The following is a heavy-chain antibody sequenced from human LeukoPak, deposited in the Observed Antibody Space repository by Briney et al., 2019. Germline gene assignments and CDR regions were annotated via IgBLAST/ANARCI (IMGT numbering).Heavy chain of an antibody. CDR2: INHSGST. J-gene: IGHJ4*02. D-gene: IGHD3-9*01. CDR3: ARPHSTFFDEDAAYYFDY. CDR1: GGPFSGYY. V-gene: IGHV4-34*01. Sequence: SETLSLTCAVYGGPFSGYYWSWIRQPPGKGLEWIGEINHSGSTNYNPSLKSRVTMSVDTSKNHFSLKLSSVTAADTAVYYCARPHSTFFDEDAAYYFDYWGQGTLVTVSS.